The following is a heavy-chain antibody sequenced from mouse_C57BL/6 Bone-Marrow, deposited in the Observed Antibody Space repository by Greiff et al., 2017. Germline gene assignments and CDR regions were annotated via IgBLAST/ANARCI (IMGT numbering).Heavy chain of an antibody. D-gene: IGHD1-1*01. CDR3: ARNPPSYYGSSYYFDY. V-gene: IGHV2-2*01. J-gene: IGHJ2*01. CDR2: IWSGGST. Sequence: QVHVKQSGPGLVQPSQSLSITCTVSGFSLTSYGVHWVRQSPGKGLEWLGVIWSGGSTDYNAAFISRLSISKDNSKSQVFFKMNSLQADDTAIYYCARNPPSYYGSSYYFDYGGQGTTLTVSS. CDR1: GFSLTSYG.